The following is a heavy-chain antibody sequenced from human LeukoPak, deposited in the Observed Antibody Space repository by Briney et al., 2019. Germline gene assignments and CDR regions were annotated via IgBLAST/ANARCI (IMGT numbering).Heavy chain of an antibody. J-gene: IGHJ3*02. Sequence: GGSLRLSCAASGFTFSSYDMSWVRQAPGKGLEWVSGINWSGGRTGYEDSVKGRFTISRDNAKNSLYLQMNSLRAEDTAFYYCARDQGSGWYSVFDIWGQGTLVTVSS. CDR1: GFTFSSYD. D-gene: IGHD6-19*01. CDR3: ARDQGSGWYSVFDI. V-gene: IGHV3-20*04. CDR2: INWSGGRT.